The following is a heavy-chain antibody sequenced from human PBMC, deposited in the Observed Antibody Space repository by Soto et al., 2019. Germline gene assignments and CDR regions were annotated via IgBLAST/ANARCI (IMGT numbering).Heavy chain of an antibody. CDR3: AAAYDSSGTHYYYYGMDV. J-gene: IGHJ6*02. CDR1: GFTFTSSA. V-gene: IGHV1-58*01. D-gene: IGHD3-22*01. Sequence: SVKVSCKASGFTFTSSAVQWVRQARGQRLEWIGWIVVGSGNTNYAQKFQERGTITRDMSTSTAYMELSSLRSEDTAVYYCAAAYDSSGTHYYYYGMDVWGQGTTVTVSS. CDR2: IVVGSGNT.